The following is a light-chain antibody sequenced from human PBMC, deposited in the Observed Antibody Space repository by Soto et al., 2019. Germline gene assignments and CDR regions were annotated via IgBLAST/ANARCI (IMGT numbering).Light chain of an antibody. CDR2: TAS. CDR3: QQLNSYPYT. Sequence: DIQLTQSPSFLSASVGDRVTITCRASQGISGYLAWYQQKPGKAPELLIYTASTLQSGVPLRFSGRGSGTEFTLTISRLQPEDFATYYCQQLNSYPYTFGGGTEVEIK. V-gene: IGKV1-9*01. CDR1: QGISGY. J-gene: IGKJ4*01.